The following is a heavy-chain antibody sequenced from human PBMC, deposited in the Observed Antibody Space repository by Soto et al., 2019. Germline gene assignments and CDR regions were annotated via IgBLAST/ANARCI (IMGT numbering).Heavy chain of an antibody. CDR1: GGSISSYY. D-gene: IGHD4-17*01. CDR2: IYYSGST. V-gene: IGHV4-59*01. Sequence: SETLSLTCTVSGGSISSYYWSWIRQPPGKGLEWIGYIYYSGSTNYNPSLKSRVTISVDTSKNQFSLKLSSVTAADTAVYYCASSPDYGDYELDYRGQGTLVTVS. J-gene: IGHJ4*02. CDR3: ASSPDYGDYELDY.